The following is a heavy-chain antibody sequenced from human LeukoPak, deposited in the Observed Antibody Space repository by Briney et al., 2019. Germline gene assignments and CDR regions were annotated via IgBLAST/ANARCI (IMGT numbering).Heavy chain of an antibody. J-gene: IGHJ4*02. V-gene: IGHV1-2*02. D-gene: IGHD2-2*01. Sequence: ASVKVSCKASGYTFADYYIHWVRQAPGQGLEWMGLINPNTGGTSYAQKFQGRVTMTRDTSITTAYMKLSRLRSDDTAVYYCARRPIVGVPAPIDYWGQGNLVTVSS. CDR1: GYTFADYY. CDR3: ARRPIVGVPAPIDY. CDR2: INPNTGGT.